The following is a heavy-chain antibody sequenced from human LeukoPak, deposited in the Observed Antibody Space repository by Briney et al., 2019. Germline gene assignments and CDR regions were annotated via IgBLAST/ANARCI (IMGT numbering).Heavy chain of an antibody. J-gene: IGHJ5*02. CDR2: ISSASNTI. V-gene: IGHV3-48*01. Sequence: GGSLRLSCAASGFTFSSYSMNWVRQAPGKGLEWVSYISSASNTIYYADSVKGRFTISRDNAKNSLYLQMNSLRAEDTAMYYCARDGWFGDYNWFDPWGQGTLVTVSS. CDR1: GFTFSSYS. CDR3: ARDGWFGDYNWFDP. D-gene: IGHD3-10*01.